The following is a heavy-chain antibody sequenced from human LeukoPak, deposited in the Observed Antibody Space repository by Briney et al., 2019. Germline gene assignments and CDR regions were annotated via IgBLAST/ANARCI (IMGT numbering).Heavy chain of an antibody. CDR3: ARGAGYNYPYYFDY. CDR2: ISNNGITT. D-gene: IGHD5-24*01. V-gene: IGHV3-74*03. Sequence: GGSLRLSCVGSGFTFSNFWMHWVRQAPGKGPVWVSRISNNGITTTDADSVRGRFTISRDNSKNTLYLQMNSLRAEDTAVYYCARGAGYNYPYYFDYWGQGTLVTVSS. J-gene: IGHJ4*02. CDR1: GFTFSNFW.